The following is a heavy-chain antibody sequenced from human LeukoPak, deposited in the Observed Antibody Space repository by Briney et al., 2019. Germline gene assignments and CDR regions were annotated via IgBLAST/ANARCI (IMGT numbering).Heavy chain of an antibody. CDR3: ASDSSSSPAYYHYYMDA. Sequence: PGGSLRLSCAASGFTFSSYTMNWVRQAPGKGLEWVSSITTTSSYIYYADSVKGRFTISRDNAKSSLFLQMNSLRAKDTGVYYCASDSSSSPAYYHYYMDAWGKGTTVTVSS. CDR2: ITTTSSYI. J-gene: IGHJ6*03. D-gene: IGHD6-13*01. V-gene: IGHV3-21*01. CDR1: GFTFSSYT.